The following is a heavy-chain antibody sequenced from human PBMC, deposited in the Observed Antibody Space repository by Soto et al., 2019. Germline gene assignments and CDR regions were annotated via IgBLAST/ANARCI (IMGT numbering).Heavy chain of an antibody. D-gene: IGHD6-19*01. J-gene: IGHJ4*02. CDR2: INPNGGGT. Sequence: QVQLVQSGAEVKKPGASVKVSCKASGYTFTGYYMHWVRQAPGQGLEWMGWINPNGGGTNYAQKVQGWVTMPRDTSISTAYMELSRLRADDTAVYYCARADRGVAGTVVYWGQGTLVTVSS. CDR3: ARADRGVAGTVVY. CDR1: GYTFTGYY. V-gene: IGHV1-2*04.